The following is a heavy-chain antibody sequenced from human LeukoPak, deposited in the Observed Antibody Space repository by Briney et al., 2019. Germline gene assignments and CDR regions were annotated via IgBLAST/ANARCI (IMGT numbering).Heavy chain of an antibody. CDR2: IIPILGIA. CDR3: ATHQGESFRNAFDI. J-gene: IGHJ3*02. D-gene: IGHD3-16*01. CDR1: GGTFSSYA. Sequence: ASVKVSCKASGGTFSSYAISWVRQAPGQGLEWMGRIIPILGIANYAQKFQGRVTITADKSTSTAYMELSSLRSEDTAVYYCATHQGESFRNAFDIWGQGTMVTVSS. V-gene: IGHV1-69*04.